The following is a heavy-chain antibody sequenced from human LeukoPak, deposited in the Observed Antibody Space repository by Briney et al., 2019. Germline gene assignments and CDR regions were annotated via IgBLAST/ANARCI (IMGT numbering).Heavy chain of an antibody. D-gene: IGHD3-10*01. CDR1: GFTVSSNY. Sequence: GGSLRLSCAASGFTVSSNYMSWVRQSPGKGLEGVSVIYSGGSKYYADSVKGRFTISRDNSKNTLYLQMNSLRAEDTAVYYCARGKDRVLQDAFDIWGQGTMVTVSS. V-gene: IGHV3-53*01. CDR3: ARGKDRVLQDAFDI. J-gene: IGHJ3*02. CDR2: IYSGGSK.